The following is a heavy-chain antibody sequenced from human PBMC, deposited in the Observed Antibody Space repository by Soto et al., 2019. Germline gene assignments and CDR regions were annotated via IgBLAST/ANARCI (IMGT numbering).Heavy chain of an antibody. V-gene: IGHV4-34*01. CDR3: ARMPGELFSYYYYYYYMAV. CDR2: INHSGST. J-gene: IGHJ6*03. CDR1: GGSFSGYY. Sequence: SETLSLTCAVYGGSFSGYYWSWIRQPPGKGLEWIGEINHSGSTNYNPSLKSRVTISVDTSKNQFSLKLSSVTAADTAVYYCARMPGELFSYYYYYYYMAVWGKGTTVTVSS. D-gene: IGHD3-10*01.